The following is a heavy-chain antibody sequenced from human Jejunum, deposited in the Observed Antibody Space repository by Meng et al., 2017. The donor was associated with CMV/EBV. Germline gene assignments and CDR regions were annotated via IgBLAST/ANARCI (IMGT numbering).Heavy chain of an antibody. J-gene: IGHJ4*02. Sequence: GFTFSGDWLHWVRQAPGKGLMLVSRINGDGTTSGYADSVKGRFTISRDNANNMLYLQLDSLRAEDTAVYYCVTNVYCSGGGCRNYWGQGTLVTVSS. D-gene: IGHD2-15*01. CDR2: INGDGTTS. CDR3: VTNVYCSGGGCRNY. CDR1: GFTFSGDW. V-gene: IGHV3-74*01.